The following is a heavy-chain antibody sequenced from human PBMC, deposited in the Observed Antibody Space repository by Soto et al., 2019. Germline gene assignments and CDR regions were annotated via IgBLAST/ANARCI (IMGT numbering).Heavy chain of an antibody. Sequence: QVQLVESGGGVVQPGRSLRLSCAASGFTFSSYGMHWVRQAPGKGLEWVAVISYDGSNKYYADSVKGRSTISRDNSKNTLYLQMNSLRAEDTAVYYCAKESSSGWYGFRAFDIWGQGTMVTVSS. V-gene: IGHV3-30*18. CDR2: ISYDGSNK. D-gene: IGHD6-19*01. CDR3: AKESSSGWYGFRAFDI. CDR1: GFTFSSYG. J-gene: IGHJ3*02.